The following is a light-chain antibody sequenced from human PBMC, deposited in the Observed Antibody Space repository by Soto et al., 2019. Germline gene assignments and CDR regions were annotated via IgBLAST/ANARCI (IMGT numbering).Light chain of an antibody. J-gene: IGKJ4*01. V-gene: IGKV3D-15*01. Sequence: EIWMTQSPATLSVTPGERATLSCRAIQSVSDNLSWYKQKSGQAPRLLIYGASIRATGIPARFSGSGSGTDFTLTISSLQSEYVAVYYCQQYNNWPVTFGGGTKVEI. CDR1: QSVSDN. CDR2: GAS. CDR3: QQYNNWPVT.